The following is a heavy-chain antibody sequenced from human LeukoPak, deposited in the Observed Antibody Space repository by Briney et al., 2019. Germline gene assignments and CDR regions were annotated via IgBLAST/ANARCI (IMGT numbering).Heavy chain of an antibody. J-gene: IGHJ5*02. Sequence: GGSLRLSCAASGFTFDDYGMSWVRQAPGKGLEWVSGINWNGGSTGYADSVKGRFTISRDNAKNSLYLQMNSLRAEDTALYHCAGVGFTPTGTHNWFDPWGQGTLVTVSS. V-gene: IGHV3-20*01. CDR1: GFTFDDYG. D-gene: IGHD1-1*01. CDR3: AGVGFTPTGTHNWFDP. CDR2: INWNGGST.